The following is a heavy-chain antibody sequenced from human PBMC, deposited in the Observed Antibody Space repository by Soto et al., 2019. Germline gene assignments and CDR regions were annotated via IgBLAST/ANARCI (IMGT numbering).Heavy chain of an antibody. J-gene: IGHJ3*02. CDR2: ISGSGGST. D-gene: IGHD6-19*01. CDR3: AKVWQWLVKGGDAFDI. Sequence: LRLSCAASGFTFSSYAMSWVRQAPGKGLEWVSAISGSGGSTYYADSVKGRFTISRDNSKNTLYLQMNSLRAEDTAVYYCAKVWQWLVKGGDAFDIWGQGTMVTVSS. V-gene: IGHV3-23*01. CDR1: GFTFSSYA.